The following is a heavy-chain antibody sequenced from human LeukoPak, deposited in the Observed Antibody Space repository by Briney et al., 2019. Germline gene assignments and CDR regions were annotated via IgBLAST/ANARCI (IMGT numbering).Heavy chain of an antibody. CDR2: INTDGSST. J-gene: IGHJ3*02. CDR1: GFTFSSYW. Sequence: WGSLRLSCAASGFTFSSYWMHWVRQAPGKGLVWVSHINTDGSSTNYADSVKGRFTISRDNAKNTLYLRMNSLRAEDTAVYHCAKDRSSSWYWWAFDIWGQGTKVTVSS. D-gene: IGHD6-13*01. CDR3: AKDRSSSWYWWAFDI. V-gene: IGHV3-74*01.